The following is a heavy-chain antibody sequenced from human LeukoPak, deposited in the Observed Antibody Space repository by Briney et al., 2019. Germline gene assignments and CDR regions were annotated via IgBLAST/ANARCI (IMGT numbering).Heavy chain of an antibody. D-gene: IGHD6-19*01. CDR3: ARFGGARQNHSSGWPNFDY. CDR2: ISSSGGTI. V-gene: IGHV3-11*04. CDR1: GFTFSDYY. J-gene: IGHJ4*02. Sequence: SGGSLRLSCAASGFTFSDYYMSWIRQAPVKGLEWVSYISSSGGTIYYADSVKGRFTISRDNAKNSLYLQMNSLRAEDTAVYYCARFGGARQNHSSGWPNFDYWGQGTLVTVSS.